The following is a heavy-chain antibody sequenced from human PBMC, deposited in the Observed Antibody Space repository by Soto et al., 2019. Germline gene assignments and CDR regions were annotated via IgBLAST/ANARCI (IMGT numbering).Heavy chain of an antibody. D-gene: IGHD1-26*01. V-gene: IGHV2-5*01. CDR3: ALLGHTNYYNYAMDV. CDR1: GFSLSTSGVG. CDR2: IYWNDDK. Sequence: QITLKESGPTLVKPTQTLTLTCTFSGFSLSTSGVGVGWIRQPPGKALEWLALIYWNDDKRYSPSLKSRLTITKDTSKNQVVLTMTNMDPVDTATYYCALLGHTNYYNYAMDVWGQGTTVTVSS. J-gene: IGHJ6*02.